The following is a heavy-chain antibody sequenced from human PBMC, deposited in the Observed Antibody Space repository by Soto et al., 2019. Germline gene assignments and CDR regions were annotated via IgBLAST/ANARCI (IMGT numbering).Heavy chain of an antibody. CDR2: ISYDGSNK. J-gene: IGHJ6*02. Sequence: QVQLVESGGGVVQPGRSLRLSCAASGFTFSSYGMHWVRQAPGKGLEWVAVISYDGSNKYYADSVKGRFTISRDNSKNQLYLQNNRLRAEEKAVYFWAKDEGGLYYGMDVWGQGTTVTVSS. CDR3: AKDEGGLYYGMDV. V-gene: IGHV3-30*18. CDR1: GFTFSSYG.